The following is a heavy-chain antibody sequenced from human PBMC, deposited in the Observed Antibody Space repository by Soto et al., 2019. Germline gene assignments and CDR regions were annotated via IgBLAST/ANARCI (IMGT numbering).Heavy chain of an antibody. CDR3: ARDGSPLYCSSTSCYPGDGFDP. CDR1: GYTFTSYA. V-gene: IGHV1-3*01. Sequence: APVKVSCKAFGYTFTSYAMHWVRQTPGQRLEWMGWINAGNGNTKYSQKFQGRVTITRDTSASTAYMELSSLRSEDTAVYYCARDGSPLYCSSTSCYPGDGFDPWGQGTLVTVSS. D-gene: IGHD2-2*01. J-gene: IGHJ5*02. CDR2: INAGNGNT.